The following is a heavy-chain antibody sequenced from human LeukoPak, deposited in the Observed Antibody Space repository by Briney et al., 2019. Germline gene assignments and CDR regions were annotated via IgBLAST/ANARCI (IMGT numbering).Heavy chain of an antibody. Sequence: PGGSLRLSCAASGFTFSSYAMSWVRQAPGKGLEWVSAISGSGGSTYYADSVKGRFTISRDNSKNTLYLQMNSLRAEDTAVYYCARGSYDFWSGYYPLSPYYFDYWGQGTLVTVSS. J-gene: IGHJ4*02. CDR1: GFTFSSYA. V-gene: IGHV3-23*01. CDR3: ARGSYDFWSGYYPLSPYYFDY. D-gene: IGHD3-3*01. CDR2: ISGSGGST.